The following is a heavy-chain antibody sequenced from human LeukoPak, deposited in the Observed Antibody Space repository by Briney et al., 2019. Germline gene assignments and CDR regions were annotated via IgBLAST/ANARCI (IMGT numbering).Heavy chain of an antibody. Sequence: SETLSLTCAVYGGSFSGYYWSWIRQPPGKGLEWIGEINHSGSTNYNPSLKSRVTISVDTSKNQFSLKLSSVTAADTAVYYCARGDSSRWSVIGYWFDPWGQGTLVTVSS. J-gene: IGHJ5*02. CDR2: INHSGST. CDR3: ARGDSSRWSVIGYWFDP. CDR1: GGSFSGYY. V-gene: IGHV4-34*01. D-gene: IGHD6-13*01.